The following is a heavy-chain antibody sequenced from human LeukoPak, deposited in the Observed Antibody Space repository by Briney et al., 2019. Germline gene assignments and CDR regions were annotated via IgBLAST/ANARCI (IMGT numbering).Heavy chain of an antibody. D-gene: IGHD2-2*01. CDR2: IYYSGST. CDR3: AREHNIVVVPAAPRGWYFDL. Sequence: PSETLSLTCTVSGGSISSGSYYWGWIRQPPGKGLEWIGSIYYSGSTYYNPSLKSRVTISVDTSKNQFSLKLSSVTAADTAVYYCAREHNIVVVPAAPRGWYFDLWGRGTLVTVSS. V-gene: IGHV4-39*07. J-gene: IGHJ2*01. CDR1: GGSISSGSYY.